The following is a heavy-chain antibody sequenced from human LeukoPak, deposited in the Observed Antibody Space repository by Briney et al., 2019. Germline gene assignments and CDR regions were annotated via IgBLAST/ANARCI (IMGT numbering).Heavy chain of an antibody. D-gene: IGHD3-16*01. CDR1: GFTFSSYW. V-gene: IGHV3-74*01. Sequence: GGSLRLSCAASGFTFSSYWIHWVRQAPGEGLVWVSRINSDGSSTTYADSVKGGFTISRDNAKNTLYLQMNSLRAEDTAVYYCARVAGSYAAPDYWGQGTLVTVSS. CDR3: ARVAGSYAAPDY. CDR2: INSDGSST. J-gene: IGHJ4*02.